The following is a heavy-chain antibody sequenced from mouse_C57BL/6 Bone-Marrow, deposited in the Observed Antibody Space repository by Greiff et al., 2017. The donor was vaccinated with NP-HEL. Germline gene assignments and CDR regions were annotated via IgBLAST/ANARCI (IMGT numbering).Heavy chain of an antibody. CDR2: ISNLAYSI. V-gene: IGHV5-15*01. D-gene: IGHD2-5*01. Sequence: DVKLVESGGGLVQPGGSLKLSCAASGFTFSDYGMAWVRQAPRKGPEWVAFISNLAYSIYSAYTVTGRFTISRENAKNTLYLEMSSLRSEDTAMYYCARHVYYSNSFFFDYWGQGTTLTVSS. CDR3: ARHVYYSNSFFFDY. J-gene: IGHJ2*01. CDR1: GFTFSDYG.